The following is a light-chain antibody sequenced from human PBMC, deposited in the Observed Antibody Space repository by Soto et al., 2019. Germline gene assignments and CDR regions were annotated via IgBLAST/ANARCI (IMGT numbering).Light chain of an antibody. V-gene: IGKV3-20*01. J-gene: IGKJ4*01. CDR1: QSVRSSS. Sequence: EIVLTQSPGTLSWSPGERATLSCRASQSVRSSSLAWYQQKPGQAPRLLIYDASTRATGIPDRFSGSGSGTDFTLTISRLEPEDFAMYYCQQYGSSPLTFGGGTKVEIK. CDR2: DAS. CDR3: QQYGSSPLT.